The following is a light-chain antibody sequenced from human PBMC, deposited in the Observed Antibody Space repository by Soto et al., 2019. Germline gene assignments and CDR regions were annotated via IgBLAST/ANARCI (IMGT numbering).Light chain of an antibody. V-gene: IGLV6-57*04. CDR1: SGSIASND. J-gene: IGLJ2*01. CDR2: ENN. CDR3: QSYDSSTVV. Sequence: NVMLTQPHSVSESPGKTVTISCTRSSGSIASNDVQWYQQRPGSAPTTVIYENNQRPSGVPDRFSGSTDGSSNSASLTISGLQTEDEADYYCQSYDSSTVVFGGGTKLTVL.